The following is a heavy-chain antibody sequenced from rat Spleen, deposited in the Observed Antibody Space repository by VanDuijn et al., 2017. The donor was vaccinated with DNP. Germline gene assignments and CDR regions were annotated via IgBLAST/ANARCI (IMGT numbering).Heavy chain of an antibody. Sequence: EVQLVESGGGFVQPGRSLRLSCAASGFTFSAYNMAWVRQAPKKALEWVATITFDGSRTYYRDSVKGRFTISRANSKSTLYLQMDSLRSEDTATYYCVRRGGKGLFSKWGQGTLVTVSS. CDR2: ITFDGSRT. J-gene: IGHJ3*01. V-gene: IGHV5S10*01. CDR1: GFTFSAYN. D-gene: IGHD3-1*01. CDR3: VRRGGKGLFSK.